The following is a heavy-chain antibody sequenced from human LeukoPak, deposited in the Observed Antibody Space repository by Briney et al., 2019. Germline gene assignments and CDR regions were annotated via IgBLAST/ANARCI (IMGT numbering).Heavy chain of an antibody. J-gene: IGHJ5*02. CDR1: GFTFSSYS. Sequence: GGSLRLSCAASGFTFSSYSMNWVRQAPGKGLEWVSSISSSSSYIYYADSVKGRFTISRDNAKNSLYLQMNSLRAEDTAVYYCARGVVPAALHWFDPWGQGTLVTVSS. V-gene: IGHV3-21*01. CDR3: ARGVVPAALHWFDP. CDR2: ISSSSSYI. D-gene: IGHD2-2*02.